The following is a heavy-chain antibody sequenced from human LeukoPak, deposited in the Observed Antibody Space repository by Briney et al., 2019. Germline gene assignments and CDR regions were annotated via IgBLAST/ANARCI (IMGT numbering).Heavy chain of an antibody. CDR2: IYYSGST. CDR3: ARLHCSGGSCYWFDP. CDR1: GGSISSYY. Sequence: SETLSLTCTVSGGSISSYYWSWIRQPPGKGLEWIGDIYYSGSTNYNPSLKSRVTISVDTSKNQFSLKLSSVTAADTAVYYCARLHCSGGSCYWFDPWGQGTLVTVSS. J-gene: IGHJ5*02. V-gene: IGHV4-59*08. D-gene: IGHD2-15*01.